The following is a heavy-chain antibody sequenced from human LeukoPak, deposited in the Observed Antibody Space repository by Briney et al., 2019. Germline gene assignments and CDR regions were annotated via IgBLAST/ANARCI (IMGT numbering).Heavy chain of an antibody. Sequence: GASVKVSCKASGGTFSSYAISWVRQAPGQGLEWMGGIIPIFGTANYAQKFQGRVTITADESTSTAYMELSSLRSEDTAVYYCARGPLPGGHYDFWSGYYTGTGYYFDYWGQGTLVTVSS. CDR2: IIPIFGTA. CDR3: ARGPLPGGHYDFWSGYYTGTGYYFDY. V-gene: IGHV1-69*13. D-gene: IGHD3-3*01. J-gene: IGHJ4*02. CDR1: GGTFSSYA.